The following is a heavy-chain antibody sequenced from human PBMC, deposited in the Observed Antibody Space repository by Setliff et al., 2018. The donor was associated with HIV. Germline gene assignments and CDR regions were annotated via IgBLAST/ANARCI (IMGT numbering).Heavy chain of an antibody. CDR1: GGSISTSNYY. CDR2: FYYGGST. Sequence: PSETLSLTCTVSGGSISTSNYYWGWIRQPPGKGLEWIGSFYYGGSTYYNPSLKSRVTISVDSPKNQFSLNLYSVTAADTAIYYCAREVGAGSGSVYWGQGMLVTVSS. CDR3: AREVGAGSGSVY. J-gene: IGHJ4*02. D-gene: IGHD1-26*01. V-gene: IGHV4-39*02.